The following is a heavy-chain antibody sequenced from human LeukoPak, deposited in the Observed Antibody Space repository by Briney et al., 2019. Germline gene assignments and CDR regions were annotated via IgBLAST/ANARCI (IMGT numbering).Heavy chain of an antibody. CDR3: AKRGVVIRVILVGFHKEAYYFDS. J-gene: IGHJ4*02. D-gene: IGHD3-22*01. Sequence: GGSLRLSCAVSGITLSNYGMSWVRQAPGKGLEWVAGISCSGGSTNYADSVKGRFTSSRDNRKNTLYLQMNSLRVEDTAVYFCAKRGVVIRVILVGFHKEAYYFDSWGQGALVTVSS. CDR2: ISCSGGST. CDR1: GITLSNYG. V-gene: IGHV3-23*01.